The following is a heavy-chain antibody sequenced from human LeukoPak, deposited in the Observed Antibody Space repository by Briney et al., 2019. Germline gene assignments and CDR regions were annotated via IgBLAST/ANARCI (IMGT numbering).Heavy chain of an antibody. D-gene: IGHD4-11*01. CDR2: INPNSGGT. V-gene: IGHV1-2*02. CDR3: AREYGYRNYYYYYYMDV. J-gene: IGHJ6*03. Sequence: ASVKVSCKASGSTFSSYAISWVRQAPGQGLEWMGWINPNSGGTNYAQKFQGRVTMTRDTSISTAYMELSRLRSDDTAVYYCAREYGYRNYYYYYYMDVWGKGTTVTVSS. CDR1: GSTFSSYA.